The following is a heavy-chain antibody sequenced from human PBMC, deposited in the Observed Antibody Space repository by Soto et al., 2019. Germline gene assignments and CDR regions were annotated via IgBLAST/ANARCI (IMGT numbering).Heavy chain of an antibody. D-gene: IGHD2-8*01. CDR3: AKDQTCGVNWYFDL. V-gene: IGHV3-23*01. CDR1: GFTFSSYA. CDR2: ISGSGGST. Sequence: EVQLLESGGGLVQPGGSLRLSCAASGFTFSSYAMSWVRQAPGKGLEWVSAISGSGGSTYYADSVKGRFTISRDNXSNGRYLRMNSLRAEDTAVYYCAKDQTCGVNWYFDLWGRGTLVTVSS. J-gene: IGHJ2*01.